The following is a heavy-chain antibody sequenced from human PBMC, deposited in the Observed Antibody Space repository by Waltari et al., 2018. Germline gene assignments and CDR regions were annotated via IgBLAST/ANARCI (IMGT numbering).Heavy chain of an antibody. Sequence: EVQLVESGGVVVQPGGSLRLSCAASGFTFDDYTMHWVRQAPGKGLEWVSLISWDGGSTYYADSVKGRFTISRDNSKNSLYLQMNSLRTEDTALYYCAKDGRKYSSGRGFDYWGQGTLVTVSS. V-gene: IGHV3-43*01. CDR2: ISWDGGST. CDR1: GFTFDDYT. D-gene: IGHD6-19*01. CDR3: AKDGRKYSSGRGFDY. J-gene: IGHJ4*02.